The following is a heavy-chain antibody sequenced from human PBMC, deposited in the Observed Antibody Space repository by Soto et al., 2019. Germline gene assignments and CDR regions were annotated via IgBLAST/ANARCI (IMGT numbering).Heavy chain of an antibody. D-gene: IGHD6-13*01. CDR3: ARTRIAAAGDNDY. CDR1: GGSSSIYY. Sequence: SETLSLPSTVSGGSSSIYYWSWIGRPAGKGLEWIGRIYTSGSTNYNPSLKSRVTMAVDTSKNHFSLKLSSVTAADTAVYYCARTRIAAAGDNDYWGQGTLVTVSS. CDR2: IYTSGST. J-gene: IGHJ4*02. V-gene: IGHV4-4*07.